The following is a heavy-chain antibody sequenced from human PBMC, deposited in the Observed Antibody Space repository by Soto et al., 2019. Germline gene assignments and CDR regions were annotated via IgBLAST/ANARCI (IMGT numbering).Heavy chain of an antibody. CDR1: GYTLTELS. D-gene: IGHD5-12*01. CDR2: FDPEDGET. J-gene: IGHJ6*02. Sequence: ASVKVSCKVSGYTLTELSMHWVRQAPGKGLEWMGGFDPEDGETIYAQKFQGRVTMTRDTSTSTVYMELSSLRSEDTAVYYCASGYTFYGMDVWGQGTTVTVSS. CDR3: ASGYTFYGMDV. V-gene: IGHV1-24*01.